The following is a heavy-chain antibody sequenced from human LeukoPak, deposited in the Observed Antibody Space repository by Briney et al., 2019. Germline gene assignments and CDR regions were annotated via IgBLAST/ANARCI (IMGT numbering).Heavy chain of an antibody. CDR3: ARDGLAAAGYDY. D-gene: IGHD6-13*01. J-gene: IGHJ4*02. V-gene: IGHV3-21*01. CDR2: ISSSSSYI. CDR1: GFTFSSYS. Sequence: GGSLRLSCAAPGFTFSSYSMNWVRQAPGKGLEWVSSISSSSSYIYYADSVKGRFTISRDNAKNSLYLQMNSLRAEDTAVYYCARDGLAAAGYDYWGQGTLVTVSS.